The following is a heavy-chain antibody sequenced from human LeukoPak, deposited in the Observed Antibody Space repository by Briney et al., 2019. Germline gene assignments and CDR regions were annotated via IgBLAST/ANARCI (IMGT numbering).Heavy chain of an antibody. D-gene: IGHD6-19*01. V-gene: IGHV4-34*01. J-gene: IGHJ4*02. CDR1: GGSFSGYY. CDR3: ARLGGGGWANDY. CDR2: INHSGST. Sequence: PSETLSLTCAVYGGSFSGYYWSWIRQPPGKGLEWIGEINHSGSTNYNPSLKSRVTISVDTSKNQFSLKLSSVTAADTAVYYCARLGGGGWANDYWGQGTLVTVSS.